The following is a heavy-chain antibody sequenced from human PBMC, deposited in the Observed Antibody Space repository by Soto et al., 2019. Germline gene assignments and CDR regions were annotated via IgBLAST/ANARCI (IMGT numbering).Heavy chain of an antibody. CDR1: GDGVSSNSAA. CDR3: ARDPLYDSSGYYPLTGFDP. Sequence: SQTLSLTCAISGDGVSSNSAAWNWIRQSPSRGLEWLGRTYYRSKWYNDYAVSVKSRITINPDTSKNQFSLQLNSVTPEDTAVYYCARDPLYDSSGYYPLTGFDPWGQGTLVTVSS. D-gene: IGHD3-22*01. V-gene: IGHV6-1*01. CDR2: TYYRSKWYN. J-gene: IGHJ5*02.